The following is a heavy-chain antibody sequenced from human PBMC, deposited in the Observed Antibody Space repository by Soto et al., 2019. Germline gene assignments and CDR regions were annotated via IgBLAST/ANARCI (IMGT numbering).Heavy chain of an antibody. CDR1: GYTFTGYD. V-gene: IGHV1-8*01. CDR3: AGEKVGTTGIDF. D-gene: IGHD1-26*01. J-gene: IGHJ4*02. Sequence: QAQLVQSGAEVKKPGASVKVSCKASGYTFTGYDINWVRQATGPGLEWMAWMNPDSGKAGYAQNFQVRGTMTRDNSITPASMDLTSLKDDDSAVYYCAGEKVGTTGIDFWGQGTLVTVSS. CDR2: MNPDSGKA.